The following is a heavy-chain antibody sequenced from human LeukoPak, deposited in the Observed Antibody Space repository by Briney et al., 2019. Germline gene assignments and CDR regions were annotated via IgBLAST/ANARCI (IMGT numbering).Heavy chain of an antibody. J-gene: IGHJ4*02. Sequence: ASVKVSCKASGYTFTTYYMHWVRQAPGQGLEWMGIINPSGGSTSYAQKFQGRVTVPRDTSTSTVYMELSSLRSEDTAVYYCASGGGSGSYSIWGQGTLVTVSS. D-gene: IGHD3-10*01. CDR1: GYTFTTYY. V-gene: IGHV1-46*01. CDR2: INPSGGST. CDR3: ASGGGSGSYSI.